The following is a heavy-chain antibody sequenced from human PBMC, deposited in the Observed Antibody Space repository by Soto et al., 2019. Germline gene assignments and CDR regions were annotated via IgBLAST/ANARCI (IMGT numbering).Heavy chain of an antibody. CDR2: IYYIGST. CDR3: ARLNRDGYNYDY. V-gene: IGHV4-39*01. CDR1: GGSVSSNSYS. D-gene: IGHD5-12*01. J-gene: IGHJ4*02. Sequence: SETLSLTCTVSGGSVSSNSYSWGWIRQSPVKGLEWIGTIYYIGSTYYNPSLKSRVTISVDTSKNQFSLKLSSVTAADTAVYYCARLNRDGYNYDYWGQGTLVTVSS.